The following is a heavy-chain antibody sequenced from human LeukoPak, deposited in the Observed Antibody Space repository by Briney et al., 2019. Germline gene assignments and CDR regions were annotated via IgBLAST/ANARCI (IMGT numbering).Heavy chain of an antibody. D-gene: IGHD3-9*01. CDR3: ANDDILTGSYPGY. Sequence: GGSLRLSCAASGFAFNNAWMSWVRQAPGKGLEWVSAISGSGYSTYYADSVRGRFTISRDNSKNTLYLQMNSLRAEDTAVYFCANDDILTGSYPGYWGQGTLVTVSS. CDR2: ISGSGYST. V-gene: IGHV3-23*01. CDR1: GFAFNNAW. J-gene: IGHJ4*02.